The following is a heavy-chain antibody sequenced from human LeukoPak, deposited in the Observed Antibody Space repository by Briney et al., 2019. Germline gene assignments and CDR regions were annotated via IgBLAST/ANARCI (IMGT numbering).Heavy chain of an antibody. D-gene: IGHD5-18*01. Sequence: GRSLRLSCAASGFTFSSYGMHWVRQAPGKGLEWVAVISYDGSNKYYADSVKGRFTISRDNSKNTLYLQMNSLRAEDTAVYYCARDDLGIQLPDYWGQGTLVTVSS. CDR2: ISYDGSNK. CDR1: GFTFSSYG. CDR3: ARDDLGIQLPDY. V-gene: IGHV3-30*03. J-gene: IGHJ4*02.